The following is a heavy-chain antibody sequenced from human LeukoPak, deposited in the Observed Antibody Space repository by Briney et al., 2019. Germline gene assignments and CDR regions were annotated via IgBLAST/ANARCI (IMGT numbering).Heavy chain of an antibody. CDR2: IVVGSGNT. CDR1: GFTFTSSA. J-gene: IGHJ4*02. Sequence: SVKVSCKASGFTFTSSAMQWVRQARGQRLEWIGWIVVGSGNTNYAQKFQVRVTITRDMSTSTAYMELSSLRSEDTAVYYCAAGGYGGSYLSDFDYWGQGTLVTVSS. V-gene: IGHV1-58*02. CDR3: AAGGYGGSYLSDFDY. D-gene: IGHD1-26*01.